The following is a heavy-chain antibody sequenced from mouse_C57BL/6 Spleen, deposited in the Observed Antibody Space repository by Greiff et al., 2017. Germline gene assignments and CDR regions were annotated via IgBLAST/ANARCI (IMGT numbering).Heavy chain of an antibody. CDR2: LNPNYGTT. Sequence: EVKLVESGPELVKPGASVKISCKASGYSFTDYNMNWVKQSNGKSLEWIGVLNPNYGTTSYNQKFKGKATLTVDQSSSTAYMQLNSLTSEDSAVYYCARWEDSPPAMDYWGQGTSVTVSS. J-gene: IGHJ4*01. CDR3: ARWEDSPPAMDY. V-gene: IGHV1-39*01. CDR1: GYSFTDYN. D-gene: IGHD2-12*01.